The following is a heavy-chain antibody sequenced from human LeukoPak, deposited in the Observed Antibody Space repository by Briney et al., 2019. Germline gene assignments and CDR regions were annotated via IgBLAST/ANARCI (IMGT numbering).Heavy chain of an antibody. V-gene: IGHV3-74*01. CDR2: INSDGSST. Sequence: TGGSLRLSCAASGFTFSSYWMHWVRQAPGKGLVWVSRINSDGSSTSYADSVKGRFTISRDNAKNTLNLQMNSLRAEDTAVYYCVVVGATTTYYMDVWGKGTTVTVSS. D-gene: IGHD1-26*01. CDR1: GFTFSSYW. J-gene: IGHJ6*03. CDR3: VVVGATTTYYMDV.